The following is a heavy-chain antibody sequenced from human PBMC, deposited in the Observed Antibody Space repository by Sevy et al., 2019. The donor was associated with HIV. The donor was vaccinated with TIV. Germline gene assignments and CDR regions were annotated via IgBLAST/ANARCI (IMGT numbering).Heavy chain of an antibody. CDR1: GFTFSSYW. Sequence: GGSLRLSCAASGFTFSSYWMSWVRRAPGKRLEWVAHIKKDGSEKDYVDSVKGRFTISRDNAKNALYLQMHSLRAEDTAVYYCATDCSSSNCLWGLDVWGQGTTVTVSS. D-gene: IGHD2-2*01. V-gene: IGHV3-7*03. CDR3: ATDCSSSNCLWGLDV. CDR2: IKKDGSEK. J-gene: IGHJ6*02.